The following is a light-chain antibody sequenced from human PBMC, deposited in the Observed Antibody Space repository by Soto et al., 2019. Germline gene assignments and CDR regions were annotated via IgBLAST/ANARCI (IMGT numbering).Light chain of an antibody. CDR1: QSISSW. V-gene: IGKV1-5*01. J-gene: IGKJ1*01. Sequence: DIQMTQSPSTLSASVGDRVTITCRASQSISSWLAWYQQKPGKAPKLLIYDASSLESGVPSRFSGSGSGTEFTLTICSLQPDDFATYYCQQYNSYTTWTFGQGTQVEIK. CDR3: QQYNSYTTWT. CDR2: DAS.